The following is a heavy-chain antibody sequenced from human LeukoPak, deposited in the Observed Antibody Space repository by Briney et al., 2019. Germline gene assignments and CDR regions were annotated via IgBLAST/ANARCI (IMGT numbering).Heavy chain of an antibody. CDR1: GYTFTSYD. Sequence: ASVKVSCKASGYTFTSYDINWVRQATGQGLEWMGWMNPNSGNTGYAQKFQGRVTITRNTSISTAYMEVSSLRSEDTAVYYCASNAAARPEWYFDFWGRGTLVTVSS. D-gene: IGHD6-6*01. V-gene: IGHV1-8*03. CDR2: MNPNSGNT. J-gene: IGHJ2*01. CDR3: ASNAAARPEWYFDF.